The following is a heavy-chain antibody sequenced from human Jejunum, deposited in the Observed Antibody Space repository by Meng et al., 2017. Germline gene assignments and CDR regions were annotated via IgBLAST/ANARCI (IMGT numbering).Heavy chain of an antibody. D-gene: IGHD3-9*01. J-gene: IGHJ4*02. Sequence: QLGARLLKPSGALALTCGVYGGSFSDHYLTRIRQPPGKGLEWIGEIHPSGRTYYSPSLQSRVTITLDTSKNQFSLTLNSVTAADTAVYYCARGDDWAKSGNFWGQGTLVTVSS. V-gene: IGHV4-34*01. CDR2: IHPSGRT. CDR1: GGSFSDHY. CDR3: ARGDDWAKSGNF.